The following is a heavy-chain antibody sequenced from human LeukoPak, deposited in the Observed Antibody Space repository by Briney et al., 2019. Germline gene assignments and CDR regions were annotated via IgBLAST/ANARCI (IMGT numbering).Heavy chain of an antibody. V-gene: IGHV1-69*05. J-gene: IGHJ5*02. D-gene: IGHD6-6*01. CDR2: IIPIFGTA. Sequence: SVKVSCKASGGTFSSYAISWVRQAPGQGLEWMGGIIPIFGTANYAQKFQGRVTITTDESTSTAYMELSSLRSEDTAVYYCAREGDSSSPDLNWLDPWGQGTLVTVSS. CDR1: GGTFSSYA. CDR3: AREGDSSSPDLNWLDP.